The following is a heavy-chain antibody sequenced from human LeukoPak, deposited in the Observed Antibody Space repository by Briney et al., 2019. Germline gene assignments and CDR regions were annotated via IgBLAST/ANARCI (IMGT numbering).Heavy chain of an antibody. CDR2: IRSKAYGGTT. Sequence: GGSLRLSCTTSGFTFGDYAMSWVRQAPGKGLEWVGFIRSKAYGGTTEYAASVKGRFTISRDDSKNIAYLQMNSLKTEDTAVYYCTRPYGSGSYHWFDPWGQGTLVTVSS. CDR3: TRPYGSGSYHWFDP. D-gene: IGHD3-10*01. V-gene: IGHV3-49*04. CDR1: GFTFGDYA. J-gene: IGHJ5*02.